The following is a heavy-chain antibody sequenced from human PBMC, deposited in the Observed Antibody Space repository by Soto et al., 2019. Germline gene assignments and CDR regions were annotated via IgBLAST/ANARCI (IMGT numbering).Heavy chain of an antibody. CDR2: ISAYNGNT. V-gene: IGHV1-18*01. J-gene: IGHJ5*02. CDR3: AREASPQLEGWFDP. CDR1: GYTFTSYG. Sequence: ASVKVSCKASGYTFTSYGIIWVRQAPGQGLEWMGWISAYNGNTNYAQKLQGRVTMTTDTSTSTAYMELRSLRSDDTAVYYCAREASPQLEGWFDPWGQGTLVTVSS. D-gene: IGHD6-6*01.